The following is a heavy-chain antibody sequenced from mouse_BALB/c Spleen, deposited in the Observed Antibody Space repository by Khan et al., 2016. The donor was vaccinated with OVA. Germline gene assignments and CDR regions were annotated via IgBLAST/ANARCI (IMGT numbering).Heavy chain of an antibody. CDR2: IWGGGGT. CDR1: WFSLSRYN. V-gene: IGHV2-6-4*01. CDR3: ARAYCRYDGYYAMDY. Sequence: QVQLQQSGPGLVAPSQSLSITCTVSWFSLSRYNIHWVRQPPGKGLEWLGMIWGGGGTDYNSTLKIRLSISKDNSKSQVFLKMNSLQTDDTAMYYCARAYCRYDGYYAMDYWGQGTSVTVSS. D-gene: IGHD2-14*01. J-gene: IGHJ4*01.